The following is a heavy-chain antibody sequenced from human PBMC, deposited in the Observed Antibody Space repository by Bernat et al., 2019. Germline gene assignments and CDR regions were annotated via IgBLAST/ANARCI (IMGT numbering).Heavy chain of an antibody. J-gene: IGHJ4*02. CDR1: GFTFSSYA. D-gene: IGHD4-17*01. CDR3: ARDRYGDYGDY. CDR2: INSDGSST. Sequence: EVQLLESGGGLVQPGGSLRLSCAASGFTFSSYAMSWVRQAPGKGLVWVSRINSDGSSTSYADSVKGRFTISRDNAKNTLYLQMNSLRAEDTAVYYCARDRYGDYGDYWGQGTLVTVSS. V-gene: IGHV3-74*01.